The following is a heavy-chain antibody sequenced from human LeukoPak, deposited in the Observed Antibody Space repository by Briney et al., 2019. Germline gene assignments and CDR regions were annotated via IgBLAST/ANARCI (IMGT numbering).Heavy chain of an antibody. CDR1: GYTFTGYY. Sequence: ASVKVSCEASGYTFTGYYMHWVRQAPGQGLEWMGWINPNSGGTNYAQKFQGRVTMTRDTSISTAYMELSRLRSDDTAVYYCATGGNRRGYDAFDIWGQGTMVTVSS. CDR3: ATGGNRRGYDAFDI. CDR2: INPNSGGT. J-gene: IGHJ3*02. V-gene: IGHV1-2*02. D-gene: IGHD4-23*01.